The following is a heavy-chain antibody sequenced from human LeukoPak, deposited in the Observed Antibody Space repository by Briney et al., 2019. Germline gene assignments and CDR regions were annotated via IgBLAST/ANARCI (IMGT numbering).Heavy chain of an antibody. V-gene: IGHV3-49*04. CDR1: GFTLGVYA. CDR3: SRDLRIVGEMGTAY. Sequence: GGSLRLSCTASGFTLGVYAMSWVRQAPGKGLEWVGFIRSKAYGGTTEYAASVKGRFTISRVDSKGNAYLKMNSLKTEDTAVYYFSRDLRIVGEMGTAYWGQGTVVSVSS. J-gene: IGHJ4*02. D-gene: IGHD1-26*01. CDR2: IRSKAYGGTT.